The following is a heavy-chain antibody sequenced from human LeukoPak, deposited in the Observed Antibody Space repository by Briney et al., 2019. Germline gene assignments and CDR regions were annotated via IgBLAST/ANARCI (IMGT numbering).Heavy chain of an antibody. D-gene: IGHD1-26*01. CDR2: IYYSGTT. CDR3: ARHKMGTTRLYYFDY. Sequence: PSETLSLTCTVSGGSISSSGYYWGWIRQPPGKGLEWIGTIYYSGTTYYNPSLESRVTISVDTSKNQFSLKLTSVTAADTAVYYCARHKMGTTRLYYFDYWGQGTLVTVSS. J-gene: IGHJ4*02. V-gene: IGHV4-39*01. CDR1: GGSISSSGYY.